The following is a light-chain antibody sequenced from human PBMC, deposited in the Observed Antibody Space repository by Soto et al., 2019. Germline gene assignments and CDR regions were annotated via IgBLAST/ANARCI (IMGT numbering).Light chain of an antibody. V-gene: IGKV2-30*01. CDR1: QSLVYSDGDTY. Sequence: DVVMTQSPLSLPVTLGQPASISCRSSQSLVYSDGDTYLNWCQQRPGQSPRRLIYKVSNRDSGVPDRCSGSGSGTDFTLHISRVEAEDVGVYYCMQGTHWPPYTFGQGTKLEIK. CDR2: KVS. CDR3: MQGTHWPPYT. J-gene: IGKJ2*01.